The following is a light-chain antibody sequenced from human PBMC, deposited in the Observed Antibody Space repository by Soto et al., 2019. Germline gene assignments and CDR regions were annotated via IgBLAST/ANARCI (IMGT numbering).Light chain of an antibody. V-gene: IGLV2-11*01. CDR2: DVS. CDR1: SSDVGGYNY. J-gene: IGLJ1*01. Sequence: QSALTQPRSVSGSPGQSVTISCTGTSSDVGGYNYVSWYQPHPGKAPKLVIYDVSKRPSGVPDRFSGSKSGNTASLTISGLQAEDEADYYCCSYAGSYWIFGTGTKLTVL. CDR3: CSYAGSYWI.